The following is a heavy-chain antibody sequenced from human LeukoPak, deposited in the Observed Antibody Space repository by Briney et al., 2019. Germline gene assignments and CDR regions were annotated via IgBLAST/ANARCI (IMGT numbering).Heavy chain of an antibody. CDR2: IYHSGST. D-gene: IGHD6-13*01. J-gene: IGHJ4*02. CDR3: ARKSIPGYSSSWFDY. V-gene: IGHV4-38-2*02. CDR1: GYSISSGYY. Sequence: SETLSLTCTVSGYSISSGYYWGWIRQPPGKGLEWIGSIYHSGSTYYSPSLKSRVTISVDTSKNQFSLMLSSVTAADTAVYYCARKSIPGYSSSWFDYWGQGTLVTVSS.